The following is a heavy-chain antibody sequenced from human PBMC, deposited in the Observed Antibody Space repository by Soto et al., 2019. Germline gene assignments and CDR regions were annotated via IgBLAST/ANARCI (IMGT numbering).Heavy chain of an antibody. CDR1: GYTLTELS. V-gene: IGHV1-24*01. Sequence: ASVKVSCKVSGYTLTELSMHWVRQAPGKGLEWMGGFDPEDGETIYAQKFQGRVTMTEDTSTDTAYMELSSLRSEDTAVYYCATVLLYCSGGSCYSLRYNWFDPWGQGTLVTVSS. J-gene: IGHJ5*02. CDR2: FDPEDGET. D-gene: IGHD2-15*01. CDR3: ATVLLYCSGGSCYSLRYNWFDP.